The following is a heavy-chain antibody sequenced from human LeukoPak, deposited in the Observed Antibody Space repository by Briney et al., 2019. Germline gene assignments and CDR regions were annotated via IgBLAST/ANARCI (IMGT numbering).Heavy chain of an antibody. CDR1: GYTFTSYA. J-gene: IGHJ4*02. CDR3: ARDGYSSSWLRHFDY. CDR2: INAGNGNT. V-gene: IGHV1-3*01. D-gene: IGHD6-13*01. Sequence: ASVKVSCKASGYTFTSYAMHWLRQAPGQRLEWMGWINAGNGNTKYSQKFQGRVTITRDTSASTAYIELSSLRSEDTAVYYCARDGYSSSWLRHFDYWGQGTLVTVSS.